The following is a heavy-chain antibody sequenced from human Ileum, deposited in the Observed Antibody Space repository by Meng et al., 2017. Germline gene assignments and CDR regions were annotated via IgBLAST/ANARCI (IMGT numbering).Heavy chain of an antibody. J-gene: IGHJ4*02. Sequence: VRLPESGPGLVEASGTLFLSCAVSGRSISSSDWWSWVRQPPGKGLEWIAEMNLGGSPNYNPSLKSRVTMSVDKSNDHLSLQLTSVTAADTAVYYCAHIFDSWGQGTLVTVSS. CDR2: MNLGGSP. CDR1: GRSISSSDW. V-gene: IGHV4-4*02. CDR3: AHIFDS.